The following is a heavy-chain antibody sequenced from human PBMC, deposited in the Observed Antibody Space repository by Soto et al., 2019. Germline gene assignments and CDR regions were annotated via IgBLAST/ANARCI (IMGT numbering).Heavy chain of an antibody. CDR2: ISGVNGNT. Sequence: QVQLVQSGAEVKKPGASVKVSCKASGYTFNFYGITWVRQAPGQGLEWMGWISGVNGNTNQAAELQCTVTKTTDTTTSTAHIQLRGLRSDETAVYYCARIGVSTGHESPDFDSWGQGTLVTVSS. CDR1: GYTFNFYG. J-gene: IGHJ4*02. CDR3: ARIGVSTGHESPDFDS. V-gene: IGHV1-18*01. D-gene: IGHD3-16*01.